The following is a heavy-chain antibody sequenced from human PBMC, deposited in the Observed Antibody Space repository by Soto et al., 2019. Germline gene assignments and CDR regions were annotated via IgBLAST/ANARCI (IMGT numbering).Heavy chain of an antibody. Sequence: QVQLQESGPGLVKPSQTLSLTCTVSGGSISTGGYYWTWIRQHPGKRLEWSGYIYYSGSTYYNPVLKSRVTISVDTSKNQFSLKLSSVTAADTAVYYCARGLSVTLFDNWCQGTLVTVSS. D-gene: IGHD4-17*01. V-gene: IGHV4-31*03. CDR3: ARGLSVTLFDN. J-gene: IGHJ4*02. CDR1: GGSISTGGYY. CDR2: IYYSGST.